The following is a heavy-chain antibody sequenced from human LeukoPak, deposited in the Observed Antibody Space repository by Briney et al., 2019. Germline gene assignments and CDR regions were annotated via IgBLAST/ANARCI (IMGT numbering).Heavy chain of an antibody. CDR2: IYSDGST. CDR3: ARPSSGGLSEDY. Sequence: GGSLRLSCAASGLTVTTRYMSWVRQAPGKGLEWVSIIYSDGSTYYADSVKGRFTISKDDSKNTLYLQMNNLRVEDTAVYYCARPSSGGLSEDYWGQGTLVTVSS. D-gene: IGHD3-10*01. CDR1: GLTVTTRY. J-gene: IGHJ4*02. V-gene: IGHV3-53*01.